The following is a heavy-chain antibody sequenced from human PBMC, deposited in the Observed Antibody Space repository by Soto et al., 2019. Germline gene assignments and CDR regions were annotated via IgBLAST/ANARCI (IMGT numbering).Heavy chain of an antibody. J-gene: IGHJ2*01. CDR2: ISGSGGST. Sequence: EVQLLESGGGLVQPGGSLRLSCAASGFTFRSNAMNWSRKAPGKGLEWVSVISGSGGSTYYADAVKGRFTISRDNSKNTLYLQMNSLRAEDTAVYYCAKRTVGWYFDLWGRGTLVTVSS. D-gene: IGHD4-17*01. V-gene: IGHV3-23*01. CDR3: AKRTVGWYFDL. CDR1: GFTFRSNA.